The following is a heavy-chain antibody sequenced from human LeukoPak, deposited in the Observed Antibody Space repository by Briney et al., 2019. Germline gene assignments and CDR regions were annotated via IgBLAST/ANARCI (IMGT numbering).Heavy chain of an antibody. J-gene: IGHJ3*02. CDR1: GFIFSNYG. D-gene: IGHD6-19*01. V-gene: IGHV3-30*18. CDR2: ISFDGRNG. Sequence: GGSLRLSCAASGFIFSNYGMNWVRQAPGKGLEWVAIISFDGRNGYYAESAKGRFTISRDNSKNMVYLQINSLRPEDTAVYHCVKDGADSSGWCYGFDTWGQGTMVIVSS. CDR3: VKDGADSSGWCYGFDT.